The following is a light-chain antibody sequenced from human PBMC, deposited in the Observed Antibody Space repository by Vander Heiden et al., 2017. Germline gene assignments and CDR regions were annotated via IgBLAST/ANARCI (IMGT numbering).Light chain of an antibody. V-gene: IGKV1-39*01. CDR1: QSISSY. J-gene: IGKJ5*01. Sequence: DIQMTQSPSSLSASVGDRVTITCRASQSISSYLHWYQQKPGKAPKLLIYAASSLQSGVPSRFSGSGSGTDFTLTISRLQPEDFATYYCQQSYSTPITFGQGTRLEIK. CDR3: QQSYSTPIT. CDR2: AAS.